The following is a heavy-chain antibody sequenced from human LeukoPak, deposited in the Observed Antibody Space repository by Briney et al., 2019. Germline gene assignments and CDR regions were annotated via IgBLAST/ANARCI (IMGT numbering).Heavy chain of an antibody. CDR1: GFTFSSYS. V-gene: IGHV3-21*01. CDR3: ARARSGSHAFDI. D-gene: IGHD3-10*01. Sequence: GGSLRPSCAASGFTFSSYSMNRVRQAPGKGLEWVSSISSSSSYIYYADSVKGRFTISRDNAKNSLYLQMNSLRAEDTAVYYCARARSGSHAFDIWGQGTMVTVSA. CDR2: ISSSSSYI. J-gene: IGHJ3*02.